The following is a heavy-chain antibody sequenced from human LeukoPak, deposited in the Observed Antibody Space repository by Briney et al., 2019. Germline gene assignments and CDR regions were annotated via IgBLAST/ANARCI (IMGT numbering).Heavy chain of an antibody. CDR1: GGSISSYY. V-gene: IGHV4-59*01. CDR2: IYYSGST. Sequence: SETLSLTCTVSGGSISSYYWSWIRQPPGKGLEWIGYIYYSGSTNYNPSLKSRVTISVGTSKNQFSLKLSSVTAADTAVYYCARVHTSGYYVDYWGQGTLVTVSS. J-gene: IGHJ4*02. CDR3: ARVHTSGYYVDY. D-gene: IGHD3-3*01.